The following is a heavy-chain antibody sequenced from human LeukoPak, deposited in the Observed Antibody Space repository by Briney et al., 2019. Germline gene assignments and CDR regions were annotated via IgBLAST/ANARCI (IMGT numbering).Heavy chain of an antibody. D-gene: IGHD2-2*01. CDR2: MNPNSGNT. Sequence: ASVKVSCKASGYTFTSYDINWVRQATGQGLEWMGWMNPNSGNTGYAQKFQGRVTITRNTSISTAYMELSSLRSEDTAVYYCARVSPDCSSTSCWFYYYYYMDVWGKGTTVTVSS. V-gene: IGHV1-8*03. CDR1: GYTFTSYD. J-gene: IGHJ6*03. CDR3: ARVSPDCSSTSCWFYYYYYMDV.